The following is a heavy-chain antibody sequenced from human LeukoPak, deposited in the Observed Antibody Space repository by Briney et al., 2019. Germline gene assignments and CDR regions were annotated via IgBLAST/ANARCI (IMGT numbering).Heavy chain of an antibody. CDR2: IYSGGST. D-gene: IGHD3-9*01. CDR3: AKEEDILTGYYLN. V-gene: IGHV3-53*01. Sequence: GGSLRLSCAASGFTVSSNYMSWVRQAPGKGLEWVSVIYSGGSTYYADSVKGRFTISRDNSKNTLYLQMNSLRAEDTAVYYCAKEEDILTGYYLNWGQGTLVTVSS. CDR1: GFTVSSNY. J-gene: IGHJ1*01.